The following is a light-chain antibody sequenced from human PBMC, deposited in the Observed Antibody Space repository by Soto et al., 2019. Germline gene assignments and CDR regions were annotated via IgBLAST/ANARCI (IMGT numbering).Light chain of an antibody. J-gene: IGKJ1*01. CDR3: MQALRNPWT. Sequence: DIVMTQFQLSLPVTPGEPASISCTSSQSLLNSNGNNYLDWYLQKPGQSPQLLIHLGSKRASGVPVMFSASGSGTSFTLKISRVEAEDVGVYYCMQALRNPWTFGQGTKVEIK. CDR1: QSLLNSNGNNY. CDR2: LGS. V-gene: IGKV2-28*01.